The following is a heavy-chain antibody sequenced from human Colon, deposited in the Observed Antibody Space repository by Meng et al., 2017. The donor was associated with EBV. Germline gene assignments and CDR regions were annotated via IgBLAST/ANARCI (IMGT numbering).Heavy chain of an antibody. CDR2: IHYSGST. D-gene: IGHD3-22*01. CDR1: GGSISSGTYY. J-gene: IGHJ5*02. V-gene: IGHV4-31*03. Sequence: QVQLQESGPGLVKPSQXLSLTCTVSGGSISSGTYYWGWIRQLPGKGLEWIAYIHYSGSTYYSPSLKSRVTISVDTSKNQLSLKLSSMTAADTAVYYCARYVFDSSSLYSNWFDPWGQGTLVTVSS. CDR3: ARYVFDSSSLYSNWFDP.